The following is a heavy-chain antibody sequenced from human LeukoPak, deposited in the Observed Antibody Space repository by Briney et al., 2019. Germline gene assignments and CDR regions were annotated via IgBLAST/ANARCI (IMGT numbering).Heavy chain of an antibody. CDR1: GGTFSSYA. Sequence: SVKVSCKASGGTFSSYAISWVRQAPGQGLEWMGGIIPIFGTANYAQKFQGRVTITADESTSTAYMELSSLRSEDTAVYYCAKAEYYYDSSGYRYYYCGMDVWGQGTTVTVSS. CDR3: AKAEYYYDSSGYRYYYCGMDV. V-gene: IGHV1-69*13. CDR2: IIPIFGTA. J-gene: IGHJ6*02. D-gene: IGHD3-22*01.